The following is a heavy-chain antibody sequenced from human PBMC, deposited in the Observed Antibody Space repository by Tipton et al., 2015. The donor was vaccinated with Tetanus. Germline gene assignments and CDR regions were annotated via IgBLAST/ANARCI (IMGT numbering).Heavy chain of an antibody. D-gene: IGHD3-9*01. CDR1: GLFFKNAW. J-gene: IGHJ4*02. Sequence: SLRLSCATSGLFFKNAWMNWVRQAPGKGLEWVGRIKNKADGGTTDYSARVKDRFSISRDDSKDTLFLQMNSLKTGDTAVYYCTTSGKAGSGYPVTYWGRGTLVVVSS. CDR3: TTSGKAGSGYPVTY. V-gene: IGHV3-15*07. CDR2: IKNKADGGTT.